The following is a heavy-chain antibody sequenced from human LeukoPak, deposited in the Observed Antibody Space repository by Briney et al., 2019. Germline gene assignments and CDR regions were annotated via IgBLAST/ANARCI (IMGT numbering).Heavy chain of an antibody. CDR1: GFTFSSYS. J-gene: IGHJ4*02. CDR2: ISSSSSYI. Sequence: GGSLRLSCAASGFTFSSYSMNWVRQAPGKGLEWVSSISSSSSYIYYADSVKGRFTISRDNAKNSLYLQMNSLRAEDTAVYYCARDDGLRSGLFDYWGQGTLVTVS. CDR3: ARDDGLRSGLFDY. D-gene: IGHD3-10*01. V-gene: IGHV3-21*01.